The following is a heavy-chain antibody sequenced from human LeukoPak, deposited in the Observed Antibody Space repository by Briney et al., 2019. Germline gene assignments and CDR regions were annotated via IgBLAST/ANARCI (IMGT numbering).Heavy chain of an antibody. CDR2: IIPISGTA. CDR1: GGTFSSYA. J-gene: IGHJ5*02. Sequence: ASVKVSCKASGGTFSSYAISWVRQAPGQGLEWMGGIIPISGTANYAQKFQGRVTITADESTSTAYMELSSLRSEDTAVYYCARGEGDYSWFDPWGQGTLVTVSS. V-gene: IGHV1-69*13. CDR3: ARGEGDYSWFDP. D-gene: IGHD2-21*02.